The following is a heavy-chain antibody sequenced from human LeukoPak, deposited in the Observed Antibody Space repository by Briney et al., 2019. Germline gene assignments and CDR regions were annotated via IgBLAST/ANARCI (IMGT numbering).Heavy chain of an antibody. J-gene: IGHJ4*02. D-gene: IGHD3-22*01. CDR2: ISSSSSYI. CDR1: GFTFSSYS. Sequence: GGSLRLSCAASGFTFSSYSMNGVRQAPGKGLEWVSSISSSSSYIYYADSVKGRFTISRDNAKNSLYLQMNSLRAEDTAVYYCAREHDSSGYYYFDYWGQGTLVTVSS. V-gene: IGHV3-21*01. CDR3: AREHDSSGYYYFDY.